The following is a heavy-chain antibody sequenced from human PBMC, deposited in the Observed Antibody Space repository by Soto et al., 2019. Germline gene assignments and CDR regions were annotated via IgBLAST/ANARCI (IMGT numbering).Heavy chain of an antibody. CDR3: ARAYYDFWSGYSHLDLLAP. Sequence: SETLSLTCTVSGHSMSNTDYFWGWIRQTPWSDLQWIGSLFYTGHTYYNPSLLSRVTISADTSKNQFSPKLSSVTAADTAVYYCARAYYDFWSGYSHLDLLAPCGQGTLVPVSS. CDR1: GHSMSNTDYF. J-gene: IGHJ5*02. D-gene: IGHD3-3*01. CDR2: LFYTGHT. V-gene: IGHV4-39*07.